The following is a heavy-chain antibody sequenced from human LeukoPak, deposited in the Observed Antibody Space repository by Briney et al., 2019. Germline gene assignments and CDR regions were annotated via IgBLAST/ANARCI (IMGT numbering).Heavy chain of an antibody. J-gene: IGHJ4*02. V-gene: IGHV3-74*01. CDR3: ASHTYYYDSSGYKLLDY. D-gene: IGHD3-22*01. Sequence: PGGSLRLSCAASGFTFSSYWMHWVRQAPWKGLVWVSRINSDGSSTSYADSVKGRFTISRDNAKNTLYLQMNSLRSEDTAVYYCASHTYYYDSSGYKLLDYWGQGTLVTVSS. CDR1: GFTFSSYW. CDR2: INSDGSST.